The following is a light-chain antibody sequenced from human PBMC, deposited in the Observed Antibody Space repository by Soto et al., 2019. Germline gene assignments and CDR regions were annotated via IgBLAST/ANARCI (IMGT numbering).Light chain of an antibody. CDR3: QQYDYWYT. Sequence: EIVVTQSPATLSASPGERATLSCRVSQSISNNLAWFQQKPGQAPRLLIFGASTRATGIPARFSGSGSGTEFTLTISSLQSEDFAVYYCQQYDYWYTFGQGTKLEIK. J-gene: IGKJ2*01. V-gene: IGKV3D-15*01. CDR1: QSISNN. CDR2: GAS.